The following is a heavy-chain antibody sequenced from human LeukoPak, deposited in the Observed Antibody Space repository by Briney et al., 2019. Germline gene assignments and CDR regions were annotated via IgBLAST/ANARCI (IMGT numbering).Heavy chain of an antibody. CDR2: ISYDGSNK. J-gene: IGHJ4*02. Sequence: GGSLRLSCAASGFTFSIYAMHWVRQAPGKGLEWVAVISYDGSNKYYADSVKGRFTISRDNSKNTLYLQMNSLRAEDTAVYYCARDAGIVATIYYFDYWGQGTLVTVSS. V-gene: IGHV3-30-3*01. D-gene: IGHD5-12*01. CDR3: ARDAGIVATIYYFDY. CDR1: GFTFSIYA.